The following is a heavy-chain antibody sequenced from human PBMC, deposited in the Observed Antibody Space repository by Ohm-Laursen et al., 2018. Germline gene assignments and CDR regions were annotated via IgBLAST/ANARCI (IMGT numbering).Heavy chain of an antibody. CDR2: ISWNSGSV. J-gene: IGHJ6*02. Sequence: SLRLSCTASGFTFDDYAMHWVRQAPGKGLEWVSGISWNSGSVGYADSVKGRFTISKDNAKNSLYLQMNSLRAEDTALYYCAKVDYASFYGMDVWGQGTTVTVSS. CDR1: GFTFDDYA. V-gene: IGHV3-9*01. D-gene: IGHD4-17*01. CDR3: AKVDYASFYGMDV.